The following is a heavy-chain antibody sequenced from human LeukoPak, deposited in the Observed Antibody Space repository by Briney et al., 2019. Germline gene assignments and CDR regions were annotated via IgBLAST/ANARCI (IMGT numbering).Heavy chain of an antibody. CDR3: AKDDTMVRGVPDY. J-gene: IGHJ4*02. CDR1: GFTFSSYG. D-gene: IGHD3-10*01. V-gene: IGHV3-23*01. CDR2: ISGSGGST. Sequence: SGGTLRLSCAASGFTFSSYGMSWVRQAPGKGLEWVSAISGSGGSTYCADSVKGRFTISRDNSKNTLYLQMNSLRAEDTAVYYCAKDDTMVRGVPDYWGQGTLVTVSS.